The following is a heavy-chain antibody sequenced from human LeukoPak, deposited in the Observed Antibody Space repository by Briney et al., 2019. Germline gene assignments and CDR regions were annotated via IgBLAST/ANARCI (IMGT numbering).Heavy chain of an antibody. CDR2: ISAYNGNT. CDR3: ARIDYSGSWYHPTYYYYYMDV. J-gene: IGHJ6*03. V-gene: IGHV1-18*01. CDR1: GYTFTSYG. D-gene: IGHD6-13*01. Sequence: ASVKVSCKASGYTFTSYGISWVRQAPGQGLEWMGWISAYNGNTNYAQKLQGRVTMTTDTSTSTAYMELRSLRSDDTAVYYCARIDYSGSWYHPTYYYYYMDVWGKGTTVTISS.